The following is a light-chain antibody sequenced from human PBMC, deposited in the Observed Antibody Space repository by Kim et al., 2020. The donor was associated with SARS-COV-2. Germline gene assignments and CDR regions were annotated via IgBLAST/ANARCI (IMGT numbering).Light chain of an antibody. CDR3: QTWGTGIWV. J-gene: IGLJ3*02. CDR1: SGHSSNA. V-gene: IGLV4-69*01. CDR2: LNSDGSH. Sequence: QLVLTQSPSASASLGDSVKLTCTLSSGHSSNAIAWHQQQPEKGPRYLMKLNSDGSHSKGDGIPDRFSGSSSGAERYLTISSLQSEDEADYYCQTWGTGIWVFGGGTKVTVL.